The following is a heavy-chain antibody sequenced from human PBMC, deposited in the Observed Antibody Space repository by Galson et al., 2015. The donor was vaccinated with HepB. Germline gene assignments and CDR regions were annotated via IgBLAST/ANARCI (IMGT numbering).Heavy chain of an antibody. CDR2: IDWDDDT. Sequence: PALVKPTQTLTLTCTFSGFSLITSGMCVNWIRQRPGKALEWLARIDWDDDTYYSTSLKARLTVSKDTSKNQVVLTMTNVDPADTGTYYCARRFDYYDIDVWGQGTTVTVSS. CDR1: GFSLITSGMC. CDR3: ARRFDYYDIDV. V-gene: IGHV2-70*11. J-gene: IGHJ6*02.